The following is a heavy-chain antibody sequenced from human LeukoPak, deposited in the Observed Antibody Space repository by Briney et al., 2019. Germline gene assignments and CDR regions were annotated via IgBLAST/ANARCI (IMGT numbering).Heavy chain of an antibody. CDR2: NYYRGST. J-gene: IGHJ3*02. Sequence: SQTLSLTCTVSGGSISSGGYYWSWIRQHPGKGLEWIGYNYYRGSTYYNPSLKSRVTISVDTSKNQFSLKLSSVTAADTAVYYCARGDDPNAFDIWGQGTMVTVSS. V-gene: IGHV4-31*03. CDR3: ARGDDPNAFDI. CDR1: GGSISSGGYY.